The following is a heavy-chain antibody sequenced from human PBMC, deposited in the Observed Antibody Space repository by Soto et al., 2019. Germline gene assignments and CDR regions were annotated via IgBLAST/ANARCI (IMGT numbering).Heavy chain of an antibody. J-gene: IGHJ4*01. Sequence: PSETLSLTCTVSGVSIRSGADYWSWVRQPPGKGLEWIGYIYYSGTTYYNPSLKSRVSMSVDTSKNQFSPRLTSVTAADTAMYYCAGKVNDNNGHYFLDYWGHGNLVTVSS. CDR2: IYYSGTT. D-gene: IGHD3-22*01. CDR3: AGKVNDNNGHYFLDY. CDR1: GVSIRSGADY. V-gene: IGHV4-30-4*01.